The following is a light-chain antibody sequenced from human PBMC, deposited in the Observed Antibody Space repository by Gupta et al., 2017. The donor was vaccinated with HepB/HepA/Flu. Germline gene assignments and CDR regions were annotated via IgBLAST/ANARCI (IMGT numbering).Light chain of an antibody. Sequence: DIQLTQSPSFLSASVGDRVTITCRASRGIDNYLAWYQQKPGRAPNLLIHTASTLQDGVPSRFSGSGSDTEFTLTISGLQPEDFAAYFCQQLDSYPLTFGGGTMVEIK. CDR2: TAS. V-gene: IGKV1-9*01. CDR1: RGIDNY. CDR3: QQLDSYPLT. J-gene: IGKJ4*01.